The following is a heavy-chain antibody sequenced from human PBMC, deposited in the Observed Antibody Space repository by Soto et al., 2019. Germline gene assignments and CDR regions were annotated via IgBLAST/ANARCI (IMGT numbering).Heavy chain of an antibody. Sequence: GESLKISCEGSGYIFKSYWIAWFRQMPGKGLEWMGIIYPGDSDTRYSPSFQGQVTISADKSISTAYLQWSSLKTSDTAMYYCAKSSGGYLYYFDYWGQGTLVTVSS. CDR3: AKSSGGYLYYFDY. V-gene: IGHV5-51*01. CDR1: GYIFKSYW. CDR2: IYPGDSDT. J-gene: IGHJ4*02. D-gene: IGHD1-26*01.